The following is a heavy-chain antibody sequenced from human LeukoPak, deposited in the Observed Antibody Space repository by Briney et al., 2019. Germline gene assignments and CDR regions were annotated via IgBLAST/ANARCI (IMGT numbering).Heavy chain of an antibody. CDR1: GFTFSSYA. CDR2: ISGGGATT. Sequence: GGSLRLSCAASGFTFSSYAMSWVRQAPGKGLEWVSDISGGGATTFYADSVKGRFTISRDNAKNSLYLQMNSLRAEDTAVYYCARDGPAYYDSSGYSDYWGQGTLVTVSS. CDR3: ARDGPAYYDSSGYSDY. J-gene: IGHJ4*02. D-gene: IGHD3-22*01. V-gene: IGHV3-23*01.